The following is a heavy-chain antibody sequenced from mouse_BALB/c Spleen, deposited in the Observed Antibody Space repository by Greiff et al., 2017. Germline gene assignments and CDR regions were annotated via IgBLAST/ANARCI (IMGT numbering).Heavy chain of an antibody. V-gene: IGHV1-37*01. CDR2: INPSNGDT. Sequence: EVQLQQSGPELVKPGASVRISCKPSVYPFTGYFMNWVKQSHGKSLEWIGRINPSNGDTFSNQKFKGKATLTVDKSSSTAHMELLSLTSEDSAVYYCGIGYYGSYYAMDYWGQGTSVTVSS. D-gene: IGHD1-1*01. J-gene: IGHJ4*01. CDR3: GIGYYGSYYAMDY. CDR1: VYPFTGYF.